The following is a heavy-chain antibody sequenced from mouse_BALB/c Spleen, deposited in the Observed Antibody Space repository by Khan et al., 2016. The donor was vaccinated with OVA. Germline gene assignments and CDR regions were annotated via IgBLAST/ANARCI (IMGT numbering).Heavy chain of an antibody. CDR3: ARVGRDHVNYGAWFAY. CDR1: GYTFTSYT. V-gene: IGHV1-4*01. J-gene: IGHJ3*01. D-gene: IGHD1-1*01. Sequence: QVQLQQSGAELARPGASVKMSCKASGYTFTSYTIHWVKQRPGQGLEWIGYINPTNIYTNYNQKFRDKATLTADKSSRTAYMQLSSLTSEDSAVYYGARVGRDHVNYGAWFAYWGQGTLVTVSA. CDR2: INPTNIYT.